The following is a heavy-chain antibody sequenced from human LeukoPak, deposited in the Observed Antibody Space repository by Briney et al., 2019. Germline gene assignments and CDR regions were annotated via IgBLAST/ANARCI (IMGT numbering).Heavy chain of an antibody. J-gene: IGHJ4*02. CDR2: INHNAKTI. CDR1: GFTFSSYV. Sequence: GGSLRLSCAASGFTFSSYVMSWVRQAPGKGLEWVSYINHNAKTIYYADSVKGRFTISRDNSKDTLYLQMNSLRAEDTAVYYCAKGADILTGSWGQGTLVTVSS. D-gene: IGHD3-9*01. V-gene: IGHV3-23*01. CDR3: AKGADILTGS.